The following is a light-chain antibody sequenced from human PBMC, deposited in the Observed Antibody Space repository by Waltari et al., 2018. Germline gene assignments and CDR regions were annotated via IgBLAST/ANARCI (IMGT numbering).Light chain of an antibody. Sequence: VFTPSQGPLSFSSGVRATLSSRASQGVGKYVAWYQQRPGQPPRLLLYHTSIRATGIPDRFSGGGDGTDFSLTISRLEPEDFAVYYCQKYDCLPATFGQGTTVEIK. CDR3: QKYDCLPAT. V-gene: IGKV3-20*01. CDR2: HTS. J-gene: IGKJ1*01. CDR1: QGVGKY.